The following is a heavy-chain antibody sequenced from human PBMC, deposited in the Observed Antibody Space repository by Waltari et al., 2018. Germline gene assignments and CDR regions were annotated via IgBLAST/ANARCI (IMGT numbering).Heavy chain of an antibody. Sequence: QLQLQESAPGLVKPSEPLSLTCSVPGVTITSNRHYWGWYRQPPGQGLEWIGTMSHTGATCSGPSLKSLVTVSRDTSKNQLSLKLVSGTAADTAVYYCATYIGAAVVTAAFDGWGQGTRVTFSS. V-gene: IGHV4-39*01. CDR3: ATYIGAAVVTAAFDG. J-gene: IGHJ3*01. CDR2: MSHTGAT. D-gene: IGHD5-12*01. CDR1: GVTITSNRHY.